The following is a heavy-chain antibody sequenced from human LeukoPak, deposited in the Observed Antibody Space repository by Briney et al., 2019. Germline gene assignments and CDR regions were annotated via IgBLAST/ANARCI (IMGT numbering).Heavy chain of an antibody. J-gene: IGHJ4*02. D-gene: IGHD1-26*01. CDR2: INHSGST. V-gene: IGHV4-34*01. CDR1: GCSFSGYS. Sequence: ETLSLTCAAYGCSFSGYSWSWIRQSPGKGLEWIGVINHSGSTNYNPSLKSRVALSADTSKTQCSLELSSVTAADTAVYYCARGLKWDFVEARLWNYWGQGTLVTASP. CDR3: ARGLKWDFVEARLWNY.